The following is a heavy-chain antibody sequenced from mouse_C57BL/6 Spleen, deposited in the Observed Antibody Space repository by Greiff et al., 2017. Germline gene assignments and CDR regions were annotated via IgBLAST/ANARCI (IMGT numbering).Heavy chain of an antibody. CDR1: GYAFSSSW. CDR3: ARGDYGSSSAWFAY. D-gene: IGHD1-1*01. CDR2: IYPGDGDT. Sequence: VQLQQSGPELVKPGASVKISCKASGYAFSSSWMNWVKQRPGKGLEWIGRIYPGDGDTNYNGKFKGKAILTADKSSSTSYMQLSSLTSEDSAVYFCARGDYGSSSAWFAYWGQGTLVTVSA. J-gene: IGHJ3*01. V-gene: IGHV1-82*01.